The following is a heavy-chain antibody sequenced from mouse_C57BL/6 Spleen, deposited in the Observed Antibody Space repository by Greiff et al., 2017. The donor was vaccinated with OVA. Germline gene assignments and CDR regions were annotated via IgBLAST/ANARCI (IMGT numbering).Heavy chain of an antibody. D-gene: IGHD2-5*01. CDR1: GFTFSDYG. J-gene: IGHJ2*01. CDR3: ARHSNYVYYFDY. V-gene: IGHV5-17*01. CDR2: ISSGSSTI. Sequence: EVKLVASGGGLVKPGGSLKLSCAASGFTFSDYGMHWVRQAPEKGLEWVAYISSGSSTIYYADTVKGRFTISRDNAKNTLFLQMTSLRSEDTAMYYCARHSNYVYYFDYWGQGTTLTVSS.